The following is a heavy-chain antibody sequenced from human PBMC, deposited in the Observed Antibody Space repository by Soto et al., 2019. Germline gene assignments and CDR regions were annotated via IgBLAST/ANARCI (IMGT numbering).Heavy chain of an antibody. D-gene: IGHD3-22*01. Sequence: QVRLEQSGPEVKKTGASVKGSCKASGYTFTSYGISWVRQAPGQGLEWMGWINIYSGDANYAQRFQDRVNMTRDTSTNTVYMEMRRLRSDATAVYYCARALYYYDNSGLAYWGQGTLVTVSS. V-gene: IGHV1-18*01. CDR1: GYTFTSYG. CDR2: INIYSGDA. CDR3: ARALYYYDNSGLAY. J-gene: IGHJ4*02.